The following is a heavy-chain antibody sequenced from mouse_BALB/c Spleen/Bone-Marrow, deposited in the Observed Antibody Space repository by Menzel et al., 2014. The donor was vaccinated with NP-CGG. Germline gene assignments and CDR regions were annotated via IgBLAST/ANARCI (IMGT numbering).Heavy chain of an antibody. V-gene: IGHV4-1*02. CDR2: INPDSSTI. D-gene: IGHD2-13*01. Sequence: DVHLEESGGGLVQPGGSLKISCAASGFDFSRYKMSWVRQAPGKGLEWIGEINPDSSTIDYTPSLKDKFIISRDNAKNTLNLQMSKVRSEDTALYYCARHGYYGEGDYWGQGTTLTVSS. CDR1: GFDFSRYK. J-gene: IGHJ2*01. CDR3: ARHGYYGEGDY.